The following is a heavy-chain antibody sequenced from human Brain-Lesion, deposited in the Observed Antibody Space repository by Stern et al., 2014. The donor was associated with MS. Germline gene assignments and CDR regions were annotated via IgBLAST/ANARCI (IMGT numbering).Heavy chain of an antibody. CDR2: IYYSGNT. J-gene: IGHJ5*02. CDR1: GGSVSSTSYA. Sequence: QVQLVQSGPGLVKPSETLSLTCTVAGGSVSSTSYAWAWIRQPPGKGLEWIGTIYYSGNTYYSPSLKSRLTISLATSKHLFSLQLRFVTAADTAVYYCAGEEDIRYCSGGSCTGNWFDPWGQGTLVTVSS. V-gene: IGHV4-39*01. D-gene: IGHD2-15*01. CDR3: AGEEDIRYCSGGSCTGNWFDP.